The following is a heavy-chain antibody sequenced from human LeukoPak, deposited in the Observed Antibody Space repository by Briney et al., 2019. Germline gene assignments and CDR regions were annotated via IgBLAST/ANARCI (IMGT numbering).Heavy chain of an antibody. D-gene: IGHD3-22*01. Sequence: GGSLRLSCAASGFTFSNFAMSWARQAPGKGLEWVSALSGSGGSTYYADSVKGRFTISRDNSKNTLYLQMNSLRAEDTAVYYCARERDYDSSGYYVFGYWGQGTLVTVSS. CDR1: GFTFSNFA. V-gene: IGHV3-23*01. CDR2: LSGSGGST. J-gene: IGHJ4*02. CDR3: ARERDYDSSGYYVFGY.